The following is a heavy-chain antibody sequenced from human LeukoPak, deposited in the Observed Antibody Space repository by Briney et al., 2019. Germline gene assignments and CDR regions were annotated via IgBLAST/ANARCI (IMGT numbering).Heavy chain of an antibody. CDR1: GFTFSSYA. Sequence: QPGGSLRLSCAASGFTFSSYAMSWVRQAPGKGLEWVSAISGSGGSTYYADSVKGRFTISRDNSKNTLYLQMNSLRAEDTAVYYCARDSYETYYYDSSGPGDFDYWGQGTLVTVSS. CDR2: ISGSGGST. D-gene: IGHD3-22*01. CDR3: ARDSYETYYYDSSGPGDFDY. V-gene: IGHV3-23*01. J-gene: IGHJ4*02.